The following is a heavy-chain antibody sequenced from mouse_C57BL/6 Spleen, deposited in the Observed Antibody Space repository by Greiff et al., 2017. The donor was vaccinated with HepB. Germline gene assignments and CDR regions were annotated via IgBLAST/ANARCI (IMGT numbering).Heavy chain of an antibody. CDR3: ARRGTGFDY. CDR2: FYPGSGNT. V-gene: IGHV1-84*01. D-gene: IGHD2-14*01. Sequence: VQVVESGPELVKPGASVKIPCKASGYTFTDYYINWVKQRPGQGREWIGWFYPGSGNTKYNEKFKGKATLTVDASSSTAYMQLSSLTSEDSAVSFCARRGTGFDYWGQGTPLTVSS. CDR1: GYTFTDYY. J-gene: IGHJ2*01.